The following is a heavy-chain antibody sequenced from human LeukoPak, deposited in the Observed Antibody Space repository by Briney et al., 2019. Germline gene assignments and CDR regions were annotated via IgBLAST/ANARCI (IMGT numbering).Heavy chain of an antibody. CDR1: GGSISSYY. V-gene: IGHV4-59*01. CDR3: ARGGAIAATIYSY. Sequence: SETLSPTFTVSGGSISSYYWSWIRRPPGKGLEWIGYIYYSGSTNYNPSLKSRLNISVDTSKNQFSLNLSSVTAADTAVYYCARGGAIAATIYSYWGQGTLVTVSS. J-gene: IGHJ4*02. D-gene: IGHD5-12*01. CDR2: IYYSGST.